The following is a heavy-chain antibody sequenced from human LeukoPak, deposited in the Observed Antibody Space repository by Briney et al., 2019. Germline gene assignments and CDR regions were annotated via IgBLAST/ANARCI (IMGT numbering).Heavy chain of an antibody. J-gene: IGHJ3*02. CDR2: ISYDGSNK. D-gene: IGHD3-16*02. V-gene: IGHV3-30*04. CDR1: GFTFSSYA. CDR3: ARESVVGGVIAGLNAFDI. Sequence: GSLRLSCAASGFTFSSYAMHWVRQAPGKGLEWVAVISYDGSNKYYADSVKGRFTISRDNSKNTLYLQMNSLRAEDTAVYYCARESVVGGVIAGLNAFDIWGQGTMVTVSS.